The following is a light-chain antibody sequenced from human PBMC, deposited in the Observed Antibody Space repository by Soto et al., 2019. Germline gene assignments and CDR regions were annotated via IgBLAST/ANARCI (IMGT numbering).Light chain of an antibody. V-gene: IGKV3D-15*01. CDR3: QQYHRWPLT. J-gene: IGKJ4*01. CDR2: AAS. Sequence: EIVMTQSPAPLSLSPGERATLSCRASQGVSRHLAWYQQKPGQAPRLLIYAASTSAAGVPARFSGSGSGSEFTLTISSLLSEDFTVYYCQQYHRWPLTFGGGKKVE. CDR1: QGVSRH.